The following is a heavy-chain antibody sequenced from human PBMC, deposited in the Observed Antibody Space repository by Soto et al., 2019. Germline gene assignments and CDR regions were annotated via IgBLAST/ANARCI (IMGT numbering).Heavy chain of an antibody. J-gene: IGHJ4*02. V-gene: IGHV3-23*01. D-gene: IGHD6-19*01. CDR3: ASFMRIPVAPFDY. CDR2: ISGSGTKT. Sequence: EVQLLESGGGLVQPGGSLRLSCAASASTFSTYAMSWVRQAPGKGLEWGSAISGSGTKTDYADSVRGRFTISRDNSKNTLYLQMSSLRAEDTAVYYCASFMRIPVAPFDYWGQGTLVTVSS. CDR1: ASTFSTYA.